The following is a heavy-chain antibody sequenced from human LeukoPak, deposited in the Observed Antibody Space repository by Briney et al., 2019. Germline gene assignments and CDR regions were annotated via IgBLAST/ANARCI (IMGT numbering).Heavy chain of an antibody. J-gene: IGHJ5*02. CDR2: ISYDGSNK. CDR1: GFTVSSNY. CDR3: AKDLRGYSYGLRNNWFDP. Sequence: GGSLRLSCAASGFTVSSNYMSWVRQAPGKGLEWVAVISYDGSNKYYADSVKGRFTISRDNSKNTLYLQMNSLRAEDTAVYYCAKDLRGYSYGLRNNWFDPWGQGTLVTVSS. D-gene: IGHD5-18*01. V-gene: IGHV3-30*18.